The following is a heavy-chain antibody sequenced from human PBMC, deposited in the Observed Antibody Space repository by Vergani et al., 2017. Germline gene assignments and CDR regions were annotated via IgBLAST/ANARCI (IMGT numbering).Heavy chain of an antibody. CDR2: ISTSNTI. CDR1: GFTFSSYE. Sequence: EVQLVESGGGLVQPGGSLRLSCAASGFTFSSYEMNWVRQAPGKGLEWVSYISTSNTIHYADSVKGRFTISRDNAKNSLYLQMNSLRAEDTAVYYCARRYCSSTGCLMDVWGQGTTVTVSS. CDR3: ARRYCSSTGCLMDV. J-gene: IGHJ6*02. D-gene: IGHD2-2*01. V-gene: IGHV3-48*03.